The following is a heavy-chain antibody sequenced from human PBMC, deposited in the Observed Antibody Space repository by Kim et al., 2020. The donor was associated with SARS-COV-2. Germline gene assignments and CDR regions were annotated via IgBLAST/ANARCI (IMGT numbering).Heavy chain of an antibody. Sequence: SSSSSYISYADSVKGRFTISRDNAKNSLYLQMTSLSAEDTAVYYCARSIDYWGQGTLVTVSS. CDR2: SSSSSYI. CDR3: ARSIDY. V-gene: IGHV3-21*01. J-gene: IGHJ4*02.